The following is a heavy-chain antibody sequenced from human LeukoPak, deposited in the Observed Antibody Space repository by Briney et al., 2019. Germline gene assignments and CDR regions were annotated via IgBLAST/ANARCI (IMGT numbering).Heavy chain of an antibody. CDR2: TSYDGATE. CDR1: GFTFSSYS. Sequence: AGGSLRLSCAASGFTFSSYSMNWVRQAPGKGLEWLALTSYDGATEFYADSVRGRFTISRDNSKNTVFLDVNSLRGEDTAVYFCARELVSVTRHDGLDVWGQGTTVIVSS. V-gene: IGHV3-30*03. J-gene: IGHJ6*02. CDR3: ARELVSVTRHDGLDV. D-gene: IGHD4-17*01.